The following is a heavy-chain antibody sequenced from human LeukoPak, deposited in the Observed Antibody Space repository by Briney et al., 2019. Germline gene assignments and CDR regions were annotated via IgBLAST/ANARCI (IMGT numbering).Heavy chain of an antibody. V-gene: IGHV4-34*01. CDR1: GGSFSGYY. CDR3: ARLLSNSDY. Sequence: KPSETLSLTCAVYGGSFSGYYWSWIRQPPGKGLEWIGEINHSGSTNYNPSLKSRVTISVDTSKNQFSLKLSSVTAADTAVYYCARLLSNSDYWGQGTLVTVSS. D-gene: IGHD4-4*01. CDR2: INHSGST. J-gene: IGHJ4*02.